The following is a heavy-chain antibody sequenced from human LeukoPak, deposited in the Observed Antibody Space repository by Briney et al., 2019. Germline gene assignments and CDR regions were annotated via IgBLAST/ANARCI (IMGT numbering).Heavy chain of an antibody. Sequence: GGSLRLSCAASGFTFSSYAMHWVRQAPGKGLEWVAVITYDGSNKYYADYVQGRFTITRDNSKNTLYLQMNSLRAEDTAVYYCARVGAYGGSGSYPGAFDIWGQGTMVTVSS. J-gene: IGHJ3*02. CDR2: ITYDGSNK. D-gene: IGHD3-10*01. CDR1: GFTFSSYA. V-gene: IGHV3-30*04. CDR3: ARVGAYGGSGSYPGAFDI.